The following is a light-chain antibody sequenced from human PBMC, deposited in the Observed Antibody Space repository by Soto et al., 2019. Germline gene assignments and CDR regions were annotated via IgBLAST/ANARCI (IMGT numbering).Light chain of an antibody. J-gene: IGKJ1*01. V-gene: IGKV1-9*01. CDR2: ASS. Sequence: DIELTQSPSFLSSSVGDRVTITCRASQGIGTYLVWYQQKSGKAPTVLIYASSTLQTGVPSRFSGSGSGTDFSLTISSLHPEDVATYYCQQVDSYPRTFGQGTKV. CDR3: QQVDSYPRT. CDR1: QGIGTY.